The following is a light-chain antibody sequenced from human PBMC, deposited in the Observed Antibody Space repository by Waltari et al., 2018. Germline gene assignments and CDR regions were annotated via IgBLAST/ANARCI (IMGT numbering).Light chain of an antibody. V-gene: IGLV2-14*03. CDR3: SSYTSITTSGV. CDR1: TSDVGGYDY. J-gene: IGLJ1*01. Sequence: QSALTQPASVSGSPGQSITISCAGTTSDVGGYDYVSWYQHHPGKAPKLMIYDVSRRPSGVSNRFSGSKSGNTASLTISGLQAEDEADYYCSSYTSITTSGVFGTGTKVTVL. CDR2: DVS.